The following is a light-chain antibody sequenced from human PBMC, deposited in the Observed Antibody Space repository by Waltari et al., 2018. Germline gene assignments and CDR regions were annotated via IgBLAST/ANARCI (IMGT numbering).Light chain of an antibody. CDR3: QQYNSYSLLT. CDR2: KAA. J-gene: IGKJ4*01. V-gene: IGKV1-5*03. CDR1: QSISNW. Sequence: DIQMTQSPSPLSASVGDRVTITCRTSQSISNWLAWYQQKPGKAPKLLFYKAATLESGVPSRFSGSVSGTEFTLTISSLQPDDFATYDGQQYNSYSLLTFGGGTRVEIK.